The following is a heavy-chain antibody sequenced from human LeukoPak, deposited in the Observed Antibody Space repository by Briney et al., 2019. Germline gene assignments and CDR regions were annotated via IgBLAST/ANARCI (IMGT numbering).Heavy chain of an antibody. CDR3: ARDWGYYYYYGMDV. V-gene: IGHV3-21*01. J-gene: IGHJ6*02. D-gene: IGHD3-16*01. CDR2: ISSSSSYI. CDR1: GFTFSSYS. Sequence: RGSLRLSCAASGFTFSSYSMNWVRQAPGKGLEWVSSISSSSSYIYYADSVKGRFTISRDNAKNSLYLQMNSLRAEDTAVYYCARDWGYYYYYGMDVWGQGTTVTVSS.